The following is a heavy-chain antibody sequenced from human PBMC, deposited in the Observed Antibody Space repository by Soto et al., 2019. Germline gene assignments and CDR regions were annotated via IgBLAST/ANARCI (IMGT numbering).Heavy chain of an antibody. J-gene: IGHJ4*02. D-gene: IGHD3-10*01. CDR2: ISGSGTTI. Sequence: QVQLVESGGGLVKPGGSLRLSCAASGFTFSDHYMTWIRQAPGKGLEWVSYISGSGTTIYYTDSVKGRFTVSRDNAKNSQYLQMNSLRAEDTAVYYCASDPYYYASDYWGQGTLVTVSS. CDR3: ASDPYYYASDY. V-gene: IGHV3-11*01. CDR1: GFTFSDHY.